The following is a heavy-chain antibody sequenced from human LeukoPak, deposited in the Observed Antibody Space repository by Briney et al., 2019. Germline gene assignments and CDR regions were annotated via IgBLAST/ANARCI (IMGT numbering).Heavy chain of an antibody. CDR3: AKDRPNYYDSSGHYYRRDGDY. J-gene: IGHJ4*02. D-gene: IGHD3-22*01. CDR2: VSGSGGYT. CDR1: GFTFSSYA. V-gene: IGHV3-23*01. Sequence: GGSLRLSCAASGFTFSSYAMGWVRQAPGKGLEGVSRVSGSGGYTYYAGSVKGRFTISRDNSKNTLYLQMNSLRAEDTAIYYCAKDRPNYYDSSGHYYRRDGDYWGQGTLVTVSS.